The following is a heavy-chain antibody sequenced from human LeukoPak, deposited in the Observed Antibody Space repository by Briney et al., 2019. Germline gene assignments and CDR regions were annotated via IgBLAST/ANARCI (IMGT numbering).Heavy chain of an antibody. D-gene: IGHD1-1*01. CDR2: IIGPGGDT. J-gene: IGHJ4*02. CDR1: GFSFNSYA. Sequence: GGSLRLSCTASGFSFNSYAMNWVRQAPGKGLEWVAGIIGPGGDTYHAGSVRGRFTISRDNSKNTLYLQMSHLRVEDTALYYCAKAAAERCASIKCYPFDSWGQGTLVAASS. V-gene: IGHV3-23*01. CDR3: AKAAAERCASIKCYPFDS.